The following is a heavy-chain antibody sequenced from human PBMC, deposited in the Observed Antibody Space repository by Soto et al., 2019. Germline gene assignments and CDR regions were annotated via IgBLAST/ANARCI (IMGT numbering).Heavy chain of an antibody. CDR2: ISGSGGST. CDR1: GFTFSGYA. V-gene: IGHV3-23*01. CDR3: AKGDWPWSYYYYYYGMDV. Sequence: HPGGSLRLSCAASGFTFSGYAMSWVRQAPGKGLEWVSAISGSGGSTYYADSVKGRFTISRDSSKNTLYLQMNSLRAEDTAVYYCAKGDWPWSYYYYYYGMDVWGQGTTVTVSS. J-gene: IGHJ6*02. D-gene: IGHD3-9*01.